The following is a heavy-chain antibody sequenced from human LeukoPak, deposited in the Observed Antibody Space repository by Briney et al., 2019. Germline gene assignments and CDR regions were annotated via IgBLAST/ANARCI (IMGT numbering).Heavy chain of an antibody. CDR1: GGSFRAYY. CDR2: INHSGST. Sequence: PSETLSLTCAVYGGSFRAYYWNWIRQPPGKGLEWIGEINHSGSTNYNPSLKSRVTTSTDTSKNQFSLKLSSVTAADTGVYYCARGPYYYESSGYLSYYYYYMDVWDKGTTVTVSS. V-gene: IGHV4-34*01. CDR3: ARGPYYYESSGYLSYYYYYMDV. J-gene: IGHJ6*03. D-gene: IGHD3-22*01.